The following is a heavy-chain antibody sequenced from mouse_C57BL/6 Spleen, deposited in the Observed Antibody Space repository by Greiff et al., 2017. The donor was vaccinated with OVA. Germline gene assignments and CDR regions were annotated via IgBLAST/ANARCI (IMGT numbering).Heavy chain of an antibody. CDR2: INPNNGGT. J-gene: IGHJ2*01. Sequence: VQLQQPGPELVKPGASVKISCKASGYTFTDYYMNWVKQSHGKSLEWIGDINPNNGGTSYNQKFKGKATLTVDKSSSTAYMELRSLTSEDSAVYYCARGIGITTVVANYFDYWGQGTTLTVSS. D-gene: IGHD1-1*01. V-gene: IGHV1-26*01. CDR1: GYTFTDYY. CDR3: ARGIGITTVVANYFDY.